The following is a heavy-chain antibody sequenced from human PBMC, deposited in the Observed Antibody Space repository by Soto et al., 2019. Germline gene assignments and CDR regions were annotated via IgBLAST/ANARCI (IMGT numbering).Heavy chain of an antibody. J-gene: IGHJ4*02. CDR1: GGSISSGGYY. V-gene: IGHV4-31*03. CDR3: AREDGDFIGTYDY. D-gene: IGHD4-17*01. Sequence: SETLSLTCTVSGGSISSGGYYWSWIRQHPGKGLEWIGYIYYSGSTYYNPSLKSRVTISVDTSKNQFSLKLSSVTAADTAVYYCAREDGDFIGTYDYWGQGTLVTVSS. CDR2: IYYSGST.